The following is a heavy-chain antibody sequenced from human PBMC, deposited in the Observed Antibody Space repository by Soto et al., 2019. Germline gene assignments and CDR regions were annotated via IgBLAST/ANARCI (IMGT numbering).Heavy chain of an antibody. V-gene: IGHV4-59*08. CDR1: GGSISSYY. D-gene: IGHD4-17*01. CDR3: ARGFPTVVTVDY. CDR2: IYYSGST. Sequence: SETLSLTCTVSGGSISSYYWSWIRQPPGKGLEWIGYIYYSGSTDYNPSLKSRVTISVDTSKNQFSLKLSSVTAADTAVYYCARGFPTVVTVDYWGQGTLVTVSS. J-gene: IGHJ4*02.